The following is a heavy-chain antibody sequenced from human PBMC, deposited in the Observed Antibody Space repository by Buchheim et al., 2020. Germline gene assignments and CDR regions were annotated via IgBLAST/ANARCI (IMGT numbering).Heavy chain of an antibody. V-gene: IGHV3-7*01. CDR1: GFTFSTYW. CDR2: IRQDGSEK. J-gene: IGHJ4*02. Sequence: EVQLVESGGGLVQPGGSLRLSCAASGFTFSTYWMTWVRQAPGKGLEWLANIRQDGSEKYYVDSVKGRLPISGDNAKNPRYLQMNSLRAEDTAVYYCARSTIVIIATAPEYWGQGTL. D-gene: IGHD2/OR15-2a*01. CDR3: ARSTIVIIATAPEY.